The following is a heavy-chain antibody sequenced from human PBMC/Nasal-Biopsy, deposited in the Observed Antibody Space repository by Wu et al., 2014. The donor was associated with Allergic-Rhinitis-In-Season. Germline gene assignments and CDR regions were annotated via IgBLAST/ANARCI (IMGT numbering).Heavy chain of an antibody. CDR2: ISSSSSYT. Sequence: LRLSCAASGFTFSSYSMSWVRRAPGKGLEWVSYISSSSSYTNYADSVKGRFTISRDNAKNSLYLQMNSLRAEDTALYYCAKRMGSRSQSAKYYSLDVWGQGTTVTVSS. D-gene: IGHD1-1*01. J-gene: IGHJ6*02. V-gene: IGHV3-11*03. CDR1: GFTFSSYS. CDR3: AKRMGSRSQSAKYYSLDV.